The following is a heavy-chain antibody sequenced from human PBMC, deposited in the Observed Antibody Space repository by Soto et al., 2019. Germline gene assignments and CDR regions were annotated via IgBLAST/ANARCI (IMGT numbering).Heavy chain of an antibody. J-gene: IGHJ4*02. CDR3: AKDRTAAARNFDY. V-gene: IGHV3-23*01. D-gene: IGHD6-13*01. CDR1: GFTFSNHA. Sequence: SGGSLRLSCSTSGFTFSNHAMSWVRQAPGRGLEWVSAISTAVGATYYADSVKGRFTISRDDSNNTLYLQMNSLRAEDTAVYYCAKDRTAAARNFDYWGQGTPVTVSS. CDR2: ISTAVGAT.